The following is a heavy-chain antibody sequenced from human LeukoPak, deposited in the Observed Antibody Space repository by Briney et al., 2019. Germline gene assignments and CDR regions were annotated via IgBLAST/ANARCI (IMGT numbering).Heavy chain of an antibody. CDR1: GGSISSSNW. J-gene: IGHJ6*02. CDR3: ARFRYSSGWYGKKGPDYYYYGMDV. CDR2: IYHSGST. Sequence: SGTLSLTCAVSGGSISSSNWWSWVRQLPGKGLEWIGEIYHSGSTNYNPSLKSRVTISVDKSKNQFSLKLSSVTAADTAVYYCARFRYSSGWYGKKGPDYYYYGMDVWGQGATVTVSS. V-gene: IGHV4-4*02. D-gene: IGHD6-19*01.